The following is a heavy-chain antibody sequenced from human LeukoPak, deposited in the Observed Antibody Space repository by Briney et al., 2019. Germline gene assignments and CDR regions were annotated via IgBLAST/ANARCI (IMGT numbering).Heavy chain of an antibody. CDR3: ARAGYGDYVDFDY. CDR2: INPSGYTT. Sequence: ASVTVSCKASGYTFTNYYMHWIRQAPGQGLEWMGVINPSGYTTSNTQKFQGRVTMTRDVSTNTVYMELKSLKSDDTAVYYCARAGYGDYVDFDYWGQGTLVTVSS. J-gene: IGHJ4*02. CDR1: GYTFTNYY. V-gene: IGHV1-46*01. D-gene: IGHD4-17*01.